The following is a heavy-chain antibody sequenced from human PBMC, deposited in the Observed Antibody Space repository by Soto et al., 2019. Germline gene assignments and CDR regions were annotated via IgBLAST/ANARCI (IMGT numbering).Heavy chain of an antibody. CDR2: IYPRDSDT. J-gene: IGHJ4*02. CDR3: ARQHPLDSRVWYN. Sequence: GESLKISCKVSGDSFTGFWIGWVRQMPGKGLEWLGSIYPRDSDTRYSPSFQGQVTISADKSLSTAYLQWNSLQASDTAIYYCARQHPLDSRVWYNWGQGTLVTVSP. CDR1: GDSFTGFW. D-gene: IGHD6-19*01. V-gene: IGHV5-51*01.